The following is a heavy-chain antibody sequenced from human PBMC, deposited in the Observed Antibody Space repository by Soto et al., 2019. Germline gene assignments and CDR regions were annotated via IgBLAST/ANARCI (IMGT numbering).Heavy chain of an antibody. V-gene: IGHV4-59*01. CDR2: IYYSGST. CDR3: AREGSSSNGMDV. CDR1: GGCISSYY. J-gene: IGHJ6*02. Sequence: SETLSLTSTVCGGCISSYYWSWIRKPPGKGLEWIGYIYYSGSTNYNPSLKSRVTISVDTSKNQFSLKLSSVTAADSAVYYCAREGSSSNGMDVWGQGTTVTVSS. D-gene: IGHD6-13*01.